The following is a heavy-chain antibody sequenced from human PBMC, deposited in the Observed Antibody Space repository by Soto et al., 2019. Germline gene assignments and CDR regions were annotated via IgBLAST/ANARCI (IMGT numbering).Heavy chain of an antibody. V-gene: IGHV4-59*01. J-gene: IGHJ4*02. Sequence: PSETLSLTCTVSGGSISSYYWSWIRQPPGKGLEWIGYIYYSGSTNYNPSLKSRVTISADTSKNQFSLMLRSVTAADTAVYYCARGSRCRGGSCYSVPLYYFDYWGQGALVTVSS. D-gene: IGHD2-15*01. CDR2: IYYSGST. CDR1: GGSISSYY. CDR3: ARGSRCRGGSCYSVPLYYFDY.